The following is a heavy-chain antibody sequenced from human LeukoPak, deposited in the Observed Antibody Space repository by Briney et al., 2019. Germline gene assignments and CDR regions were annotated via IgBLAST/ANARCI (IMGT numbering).Heavy chain of an antibody. CDR2: ISDSGST. CDR1: GASVRSSVYY. CDR3: ARHFIAASGSNWYLDL. D-gene: IGHD6-13*01. J-gene: IGHJ2*01. Sequence: SETLSLSCTVSGASVRSSVYYWGWIRQPPGKGLEWIGSISDSGSTYYNTSLKSRLTISVDTSKSQFSLKLSSVTAADTALYYCARHFIAASGSNWYLDLWGRGTRVTV. V-gene: IGHV4-39*01.